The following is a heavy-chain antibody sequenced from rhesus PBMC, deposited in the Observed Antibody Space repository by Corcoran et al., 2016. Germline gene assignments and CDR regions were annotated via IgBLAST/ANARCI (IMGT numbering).Heavy chain of an antibody. Sequence: QVKLQQWGEGLVKPSETLTLTCAVYGASISGYYYWSWIRQPPGTGLEWIGYIYGNSASTNYNPSLKNRVTISKDTSKNQFSLKLSSVTAADTAVYYCARDGVYSSSPLGVWGPGVLVTVSS. J-gene: IGHJ5-1*01. V-gene: IGHV4-73*01. D-gene: IGHD6-43*01. CDR2: IYGNSAST. CDR1: GASISGYYY. CDR3: ARDGVYSSSPLGV.